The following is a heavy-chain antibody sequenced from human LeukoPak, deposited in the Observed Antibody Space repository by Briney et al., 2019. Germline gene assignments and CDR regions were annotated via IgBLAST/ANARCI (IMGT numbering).Heavy chain of an antibody. CDR3: AREGNDYYYDQ. V-gene: IGHV3-21*01. Sequence: GGSLRLSCAASGFIFKTYTMTWVRQAPGKGLEWVSSITGDCKYITYADSVKGRFTISRDNAKNSLYLRVASLRGDDTATYYCAREGNDYYYDQWGQGTLVTVSP. CDR2: ITGDCKYI. J-gene: IGHJ4*02. D-gene: IGHD3-16*01. CDR1: GFIFKTYT.